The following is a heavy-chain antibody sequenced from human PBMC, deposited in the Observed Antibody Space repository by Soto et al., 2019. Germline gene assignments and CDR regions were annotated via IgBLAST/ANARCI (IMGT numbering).Heavy chain of an antibody. CDR2: VYYSGTP. Sequence: SETLSLICAVSGGPTRHSSYFWGWLRQPPGKGLEWIASVYYSGTPYYNPSLKSRVTISIATSKTQVSLSLNSLTAADSAISYCSRAYTTMDPPGSLGQGVLVTVSS. V-gene: IGHV4-39*01. CDR1: GGPTRHSSYF. D-gene: IGHD5-18*01. CDR3: SRAYTTMDPPGS. J-gene: IGHJ5*02.